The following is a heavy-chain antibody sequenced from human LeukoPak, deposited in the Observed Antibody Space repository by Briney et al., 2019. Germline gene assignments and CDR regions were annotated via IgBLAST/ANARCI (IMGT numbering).Heavy chain of an antibody. D-gene: IGHD3-3*01. Sequence: SEXXSLTCTVSGGSISSYYWSWLRQPPGKGLEWIGYIYYSGSTNYNPSLTSGGTISVDTSKNQFSLKLSSVTAADTAVYYCARDTFWSGYFDYWGQGTLVTVSS. CDR1: GGSISSYY. CDR2: IYYSGST. CDR3: ARDTFWSGYFDY. V-gene: IGHV4-59*01. J-gene: IGHJ4*02.